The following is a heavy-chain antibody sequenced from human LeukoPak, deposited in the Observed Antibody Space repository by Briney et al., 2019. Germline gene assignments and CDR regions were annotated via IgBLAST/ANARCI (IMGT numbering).Heavy chain of an antibody. D-gene: IGHD3-10*01. CDR3: ARDPYGFDY. J-gene: IGHJ4*02. CDR2: INHSGST. V-gene: IGHV4-34*01. CDR1: GGSFSGYY. Sequence: PSETLSLTCAVYGGSFSGYYWSWIRPPPGKGLEWIGEINHSGSTNYNPSLKSRVTISVDTSKNQFSLKLSSVTAADTAVYYCARDPYGFDYWGQGTLVTVSA.